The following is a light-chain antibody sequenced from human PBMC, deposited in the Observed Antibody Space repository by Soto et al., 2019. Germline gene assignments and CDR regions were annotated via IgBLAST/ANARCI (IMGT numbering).Light chain of an antibody. Sequence: EIVLTQSPGTLSLSPGERATLSCRASQSVSSNSLAWYQQKPGRAPRLLLYGASSRATVIPDRCTGSGSGTDFTLNITKLEPEDFAVYYYQQYGTSSWTFGQATKVESK. CDR1: QSVSSNS. V-gene: IGKV3-20*01. CDR3: QQYGTSSWT. CDR2: GAS. J-gene: IGKJ1*01.